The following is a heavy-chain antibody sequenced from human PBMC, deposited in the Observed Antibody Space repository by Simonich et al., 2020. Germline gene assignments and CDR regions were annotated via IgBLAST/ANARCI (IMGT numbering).Heavy chain of an antibody. D-gene: IGHD5-18*01. J-gene: IGHJ3*02. CDR1: GYTFTGYY. CDR3: ARVSGGTAMVTSTFDI. Sequence: QVQLVQSGAEVKKPGASVKVSCKASGYTFTGYYMHWVRQAPGQGLEWSGWNNPNSDGTKYAQKLHGRVTITRDTSISTAYMELSRLRSDDTAVYYCARVSGGTAMVTSTFDIWGQGTMVTVSS. CDR2: NNPNSDGT. V-gene: IGHV1-2*02.